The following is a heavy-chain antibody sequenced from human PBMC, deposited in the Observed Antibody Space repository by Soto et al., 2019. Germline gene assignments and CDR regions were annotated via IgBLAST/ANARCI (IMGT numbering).Heavy chain of an antibody. CDR2: IYPTGNT. CDR1: GGSISSSGYS. CDR3: ARVRPYTAYWFDP. J-gene: IGHJ5*02. V-gene: IGHV4-30-2*01. Sequence: SETLSLTCTVSGGSISSSGYSWTWIRQPPGKGLEWIGYIYPTGNTYYSPSLNSRVTISVNKSENQLSLKLYSVTAADTAVYYCARVRPYTAYWFDPWGQGILVTVSS. D-gene: IGHD2-2*02.